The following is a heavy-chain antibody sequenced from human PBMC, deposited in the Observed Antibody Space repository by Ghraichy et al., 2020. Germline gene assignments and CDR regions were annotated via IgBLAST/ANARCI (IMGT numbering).Heavy chain of an antibody. CDR3: ARGSGAFQYYYVMDV. J-gene: IGHJ6*04. D-gene: IGHD3-3*01. Sequence: SQTFSLTCVISGDSVSSNSAAWNWIRQSPSRGLEWLGRTYYRSKWFNDYAVSVKSRITINPDTSKSQFSLQLKSVTPEDTAVYYCARGSGAFQYYYVMDVWGKGTTVTVSS. V-gene: IGHV6-1*01. CDR2: TYYRSKWFN. CDR1: GDSVSSNSAA.